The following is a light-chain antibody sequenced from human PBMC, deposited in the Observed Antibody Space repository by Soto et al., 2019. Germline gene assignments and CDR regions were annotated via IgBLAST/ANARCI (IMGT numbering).Light chain of an antibody. V-gene: IGKV1-5*01. J-gene: IGKJ2*01. CDR2: DAS. CDR1: QSNNNW. CDR3: QQYNSYSPT. Sequence: DIQMTQSPSTLSASVGDRVTLTCRASQSNNNWLAWYQQKPGKAPRLLIFDASSLKTGVPSRFSGSGSGTEFTLTISSLQPDDFATYYCQQYNSYSPTFGQGTKLEIK.